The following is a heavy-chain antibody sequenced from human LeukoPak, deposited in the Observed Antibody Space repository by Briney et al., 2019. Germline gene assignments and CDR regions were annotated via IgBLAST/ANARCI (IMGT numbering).Heavy chain of an antibody. CDR2: IRGSGGSS. Sequence: GGSLRLSCVGSGFTFSKDWMSWVRQAPGKGLEWVSAIRGSGGSSYYADSVKGRFTISRDNSKNTLYLQMNSLRAEDTALYYCAYGSGSFDYWGQGTLVTVSS. D-gene: IGHD3-10*01. V-gene: IGHV3-23*01. J-gene: IGHJ4*02. CDR3: AYGSGSFDY. CDR1: GFTFSKDW.